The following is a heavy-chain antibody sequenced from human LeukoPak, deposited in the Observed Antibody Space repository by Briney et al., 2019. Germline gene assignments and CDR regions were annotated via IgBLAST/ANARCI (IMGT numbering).Heavy chain of an antibody. D-gene: IGHD3-16*01. J-gene: IGHJ4*02. Sequence: GRSLRLSCAASGFTFSSYAMSWVRQAPARGLEWVSSLRGGGETFYADSAKGRFTLSRDESRNTVYLQMNNLRVEDTAVYFCAKASWVSSADAVLWGQGTLVTVSS. CDR1: GFTFSSYA. CDR2: LRGGGET. V-gene: IGHV3-23*01. CDR3: AKASWVSSADAVL.